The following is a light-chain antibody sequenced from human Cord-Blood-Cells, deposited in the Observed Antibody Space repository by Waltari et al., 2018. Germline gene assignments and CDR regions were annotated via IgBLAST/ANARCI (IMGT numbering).Light chain of an antibody. J-gene: IGKJ1*01. CDR3: QQSYSTPWT. V-gene: IGKV1-39*01. Sequence: DIQMTQSPSSLSVSVGDRVHITCRASQSISSYLNWYQQKPGKAPKLLIYAASSLQSGVPSRFSGSGSGTDFTLTISSLQPEDFATYYCQQSYSTPWTFGQGTKVEIK. CDR1: QSISSY. CDR2: AAS.